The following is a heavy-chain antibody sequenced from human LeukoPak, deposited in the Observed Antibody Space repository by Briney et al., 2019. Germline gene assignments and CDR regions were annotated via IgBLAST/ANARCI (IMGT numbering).Heavy chain of an antibody. V-gene: IGHV1-69*05. D-gene: IGHD3-10*01. J-gene: IGHJ6*03. CDR2: IIPIFGTA. Sequence: SVKVSCKASGGTFSSYAISWVRQAPGQGLEWMGGIIPIFGTANYAQKFQGRVTITTDESTSTAYMELSGLRSEDTAVYYCARGGGSGSSTYYYYYYMDVWGKGTTVTVSS. CDR3: ARGGGSGSSTYYYYYYMDV. CDR1: GGTFSSYA.